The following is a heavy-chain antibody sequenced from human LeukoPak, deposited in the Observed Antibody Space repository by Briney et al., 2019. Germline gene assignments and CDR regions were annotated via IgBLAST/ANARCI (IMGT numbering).Heavy chain of an antibody. V-gene: IGHV3-53*04. D-gene: IGHD3-9*01. J-gene: IGHJ4*02. CDR1: GFTVSSNY. Sequence: GGSLRLSCAASGFTVSSNYMSWVRQAPGKGLEWVSVIYSGGSTYYSDSVKGRFTISRHNSKNTLYLQMNSLRAEDTAVYYCARADYDILTGYYKRGAYYFDYWGQGTLVTVSS. CDR2: IYSGGST. CDR3: ARADYDILTGYYKRGAYYFDY.